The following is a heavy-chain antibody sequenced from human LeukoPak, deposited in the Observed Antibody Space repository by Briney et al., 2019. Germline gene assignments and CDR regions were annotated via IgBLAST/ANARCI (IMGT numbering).Heavy chain of an antibody. V-gene: IGHV3-74*01. J-gene: IGHJ4*02. CDR1: GFTFSSSW. D-gene: IGHD5-24*01. Sequence: GESLRLFCAACGFTFSSSWMHWVRQAPGKGLVWVSRINGDGSNRNYADSVKGRFTISRDNAKNALYLQMDSLRAEDAAVYYCARPQGGYNAFDCWGQGTLVTVSS. CDR2: INGDGSNR. CDR3: ARPQGGYNAFDC.